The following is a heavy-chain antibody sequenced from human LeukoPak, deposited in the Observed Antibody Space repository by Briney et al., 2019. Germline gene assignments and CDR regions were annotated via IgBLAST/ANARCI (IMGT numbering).Heavy chain of an antibody. CDR2: FYHSGRT. Sequence: SETLSLTCTVSGGSISSYYWSWIRQPPGKGLEWIGYFYHSGRTNYNPSLKSRVTISVDTSKSQFSLKLTSVTAAGTAVYYCARVLCGGDCYSFDSWGQGTLVTVSS. V-gene: IGHV4-59*01. J-gene: IGHJ4*02. CDR1: GGSISSYY. CDR3: ARVLCGGDCYSFDS. D-gene: IGHD2-21*02.